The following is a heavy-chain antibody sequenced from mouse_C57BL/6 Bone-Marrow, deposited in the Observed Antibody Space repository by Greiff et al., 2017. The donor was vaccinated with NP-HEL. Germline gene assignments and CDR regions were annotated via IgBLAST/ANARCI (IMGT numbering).Heavy chain of an antibody. Sequence: QVQLKESGAELARPGASVKLSCKASGYTFTSYGISWVKQRTGQGLEWIGEIYPRSGNTYYNEKFKGKATLTADKSSSTAYMELRSLTSEDSAVYFCARDYYSNYDYAMDYWGQGTSVTVSS. D-gene: IGHD2-5*01. J-gene: IGHJ4*01. CDR3: ARDYYSNYDYAMDY. CDR2: IYPRSGNT. CDR1: GYTFTSYG. V-gene: IGHV1-81*01.